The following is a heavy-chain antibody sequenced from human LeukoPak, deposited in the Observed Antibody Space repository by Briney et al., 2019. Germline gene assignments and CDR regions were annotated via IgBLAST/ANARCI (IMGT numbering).Heavy chain of an antibody. V-gene: IGHV3-33*03. Sequence: GGSLRLSCAASGFTLSSYGMHWVRQAPGKGLEWVAVIWYDGSNKYYADSVKGRFTISRDKSKNTLYLQMNSLRAEDMAVYYCAKDPRSYCSSTSCPPWFDPWGQGTLVTVSS. CDR3: AKDPRSYCSSTSCPPWFDP. CDR1: GFTLSSYG. D-gene: IGHD2-2*01. J-gene: IGHJ5*02. CDR2: IWYDGSNK.